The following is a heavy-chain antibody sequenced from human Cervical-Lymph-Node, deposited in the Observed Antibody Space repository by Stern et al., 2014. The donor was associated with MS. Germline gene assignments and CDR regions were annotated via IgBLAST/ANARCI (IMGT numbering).Heavy chain of an antibody. Sequence: QVQLVESGGGVVQPGRSLRLSCAASGFTFSSYGMHWVRQAPGKGLEWVAVISYDGSNKYYEDAVKGRFTISRDNSKNTLYLQMNSLRAEDTAVYYCAKEADPSSGYYWDPSEGYFDYWGQGTLVTVSS. CDR1: GFTFSSYG. V-gene: IGHV3-30*18. D-gene: IGHD3-22*01. CDR2: ISYDGSNK. CDR3: AKEADPSSGYYWDPSEGYFDY. J-gene: IGHJ4*02.